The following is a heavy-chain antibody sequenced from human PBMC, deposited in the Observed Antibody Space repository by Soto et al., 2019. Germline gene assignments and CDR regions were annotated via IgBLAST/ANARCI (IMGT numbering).Heavy chain of an antibody. CDR3: ARYSGNYPDAFDL. CDR1: GYTFTSYT. Sequence: ASVKVSFKASGYTFTSYTMHWVRQAPGQSLEWMGWIRGGDGKTKYAQRFQGRVTITRDTSASTSNMELTSLRSEDAAMYYCARYSGNYPDAFDLWGQRSIVTVSS. CDR2: IRGGDGKT. V-gene: IGHV1-3*01. J-gene: IGHJ3*01. D-gene: IGHD1-26*01.